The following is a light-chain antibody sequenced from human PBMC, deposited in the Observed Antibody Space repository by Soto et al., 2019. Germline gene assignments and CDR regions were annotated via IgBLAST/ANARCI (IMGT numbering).Light chain of an antibody. CDR2: AAS. CDR1: QSIVTY. J-gene: IGKJ5*01. Sequence: DIQMAQSPSCLSASVGNGVTITCRASQSIVTYLNWYLQKPGKAPKLLIYAASSLQSGVPSRFSGSGSGTDFTLTISSLQPEDFATYYCQQSYSTPITFGQGTRLEIK. CDR3: QQSYSTPIT. V-gene: IGKV1-39*01.